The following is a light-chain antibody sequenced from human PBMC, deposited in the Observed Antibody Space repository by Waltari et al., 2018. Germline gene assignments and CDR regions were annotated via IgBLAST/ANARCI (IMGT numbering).Light chain of an antibody. V-gene: IGLV3-21*04. CDR3: QVWDSSSDHSHAV. J-gene: IGLJ7*01. Sequence: SYVLTQPPSVSVAPGKTAKITCGGNNIGTKSVHWYQQKPGQAPVLVIYYDSDRPSGIPERFSGSNSGNTATLTISRVEAGDEADYYCQVWDSSSDHSHAVFGGGTQLTVL. CDR1: NIGTKS. CDR2: YDS.